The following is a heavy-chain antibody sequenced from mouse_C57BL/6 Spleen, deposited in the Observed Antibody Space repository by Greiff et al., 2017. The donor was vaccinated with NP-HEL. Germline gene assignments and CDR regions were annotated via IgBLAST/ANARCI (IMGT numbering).Heavy chain of an antibody. Sequence: QVQLQQSGAELVKPGASVKMSCKASGYTFTSYWITWVKQRPGQGLEWIGDIYPGSGSTNYNEKFKSKATLTVDTSSSTAYMQLSSLTSEDSAVYYCAREGATMVTTWYFDVWGTGTTVTVSS. V-gene: IGHV1-55*01. D-gene: IGHD2-2*01. J-gene: IGHJ1*03. CDR1: GYTFTSYW. CDR2: IYPGSGST. CDR3: AREGATMVTTWYFDV.